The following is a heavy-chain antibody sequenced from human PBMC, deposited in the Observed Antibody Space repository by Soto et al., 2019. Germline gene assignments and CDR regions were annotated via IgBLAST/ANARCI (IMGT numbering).Heavy chain of an antibody. Sequence: LRKPAPGLLKPHQTRSSPALALVASITSGVSYWSWTRRHPGKGLEWIGYTYYIGSTYYNPSLKSRVTISVDTSKNQFSLKLSSVTAADTAVYYCARSVFPWGQGTLVTVSS. J-gene: IGHJ5*02. CDR3: ARSVFP. CDR2: TYYIGST. CDR1: VASITSGVSY. V-gene: IGHV4-31*03.